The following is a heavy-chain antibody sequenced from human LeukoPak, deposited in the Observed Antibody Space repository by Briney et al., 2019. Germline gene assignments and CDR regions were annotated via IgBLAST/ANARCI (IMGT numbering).Heavy chain of an antibody. V-gene: IGHV4-34*01. CDR1: GGSFSGYY. CDR3: ARGGRWRQVDY. Sequence: SETLSLTCAVYGGSFSGYYWSWIRQPPGKGLEWIGEINHSGSTNYNPSLKSRVTISVDTSKNQFSLKLSSVTAADTAVYYCARGGRWRQVDYWGQGTLVTASS. J-gene: IGHJ4*02. D-gene: IGHD1-26*01. CDR2: INHSGST.